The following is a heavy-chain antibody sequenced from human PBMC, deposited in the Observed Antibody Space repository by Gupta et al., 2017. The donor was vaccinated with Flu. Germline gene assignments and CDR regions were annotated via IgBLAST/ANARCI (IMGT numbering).Heavy chain of an antibody. J-gene: IGHJ4*02. CDR2: IKQDGSEK. V-gene: IGHV3-7*01. D-gene: IGHD2-15*01. Sequence: APGKGLEWVANIKQDGSEKYYVDSVEGRFTISRDNAKNSLYLQMDSLRAEDTAVYYCAGYCSGGRCYSDFFDYWGQGTLVTVSS. CDR3: AGYCSGGRCYSDFFDY.